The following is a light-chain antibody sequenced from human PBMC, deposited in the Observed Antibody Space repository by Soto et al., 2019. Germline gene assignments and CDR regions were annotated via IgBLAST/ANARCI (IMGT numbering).Light chain of an antibody. CDR2: GAS. CDR1: QSVGTW. J-gene: IGKJ1*01. V-gene: IGKV1-5*01. CDR3: QHYRRNTWS. Sequence: DIQMTQSPSTLSASVGGRVTITCRASQSVGTWVAWYQQKPGKAPKLLIYGASNLESGVPSRFSGSGSGTEFTLTITTLQPDDCATYYCQHYRRNTWSFGPRTKVDI.